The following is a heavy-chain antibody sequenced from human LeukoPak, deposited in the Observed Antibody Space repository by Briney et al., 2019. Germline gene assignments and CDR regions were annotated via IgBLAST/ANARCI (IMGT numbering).Heavy chain of an antibody. J-gene: IGHJ6*04. CDR3: AELGITMIGGV. CDR1: GSTFNNYW. CDR2: ISSSGSTI. V-gene: IGHV3-48*04. Sequence: GGSLRLSCAASGSTFNNYWMSWVRQAPGKGLEWVSYISSSGSTIYYADSVKGRFTISRDNAKNSLYLQMNSLRAEDTAVYYCAELGITMIGGVWGKGTTVTISS. D-gene: IGHD3-10*02.